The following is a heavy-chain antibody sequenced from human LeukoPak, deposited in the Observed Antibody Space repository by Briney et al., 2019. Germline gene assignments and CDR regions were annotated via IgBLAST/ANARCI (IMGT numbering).Heavy chain of an antibody. J-gene: IGHJ6*02. CDR3: AKDLHYDFWSGYPIYGMDV. CDR2: ISSSSSYI. Sequence: PGGSLRLSCAASGFTFSSYSMNWVRQVPGKGLEWVSSISSSSSYIYYADSVKGRFTISRDNAKNSLYLQMNSLRAEDTAVYYCAKDLHYDFWSGYPIYGMDVWGQGTTVTVSS. CDR1: GFTFSSYS. V-gene: IGHV3-21*01. D-gene: IGHD3-3*01.